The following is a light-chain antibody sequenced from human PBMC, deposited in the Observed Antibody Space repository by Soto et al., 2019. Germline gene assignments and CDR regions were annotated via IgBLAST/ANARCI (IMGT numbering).Light chain of an antibody. Sequence: QSALAQAPSASGTPGQRITISCSGSGSNIGSNTVTWYQQLPRTAPKLLIYTNNQRPSGVPDRFSGSRSGTSASLAISGLQSGDEADYYCATWDDSLNGYVFGTGTKVTV. CDR3: ATWDDSLNGYV. CDR2: TNN. V-gene: IGLV1-44*01. J-gene: IGLJ1*01. CDR1: GSNIGSNT.